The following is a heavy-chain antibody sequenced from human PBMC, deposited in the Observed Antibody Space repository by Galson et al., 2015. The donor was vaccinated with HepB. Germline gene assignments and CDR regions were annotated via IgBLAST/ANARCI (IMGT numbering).Heavy chain of an antibody. D-gene: IGHD3-3*01. CDR1: GFTFSSYA. CDR3: VKDKLVRFLEWLPVQVDY. Sequence: SLRLSCAASGFTFSSYAMHWVRQAPGKGLEYVSAISSNGGSTYYADSVKGRFTISRDNSKNTLYLQMSSLRAEDTAVYYCVKDKLVRFLEWLPVQVDYWGQGTLVTVSS. J-gene: IGHJ4*02. V-gene: IGHV3-64D*06. CDR2: ISSNGGST.